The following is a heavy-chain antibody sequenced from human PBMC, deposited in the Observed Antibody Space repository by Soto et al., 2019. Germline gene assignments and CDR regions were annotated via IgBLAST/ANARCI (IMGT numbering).Heavy chain of an antibody. J-gene: IGHJ4*02. CDR1: RISLSTSGVG. CDR3: ARVRQQLAYFDY. D-gene: IGHD6-13*01. Sequence: QITLRESGPTLVKPTQTLTLTCTFSRISLSTSGVGVGWIRQPPGKALEWLALIYWDDDKRYSPSLKSRLTISKDTSKNQVVLTMTNMDPVDTATYYCARVRQQLAYFDYWGQGTLVTVSS. V-gene: IGHV2-5*02. CDR2: IYWDDDK.